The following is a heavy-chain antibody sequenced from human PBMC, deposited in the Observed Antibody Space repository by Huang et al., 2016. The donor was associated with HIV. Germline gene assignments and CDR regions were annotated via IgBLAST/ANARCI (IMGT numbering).Heavy chain of an antibody. CDR2: FDPEIGET. V-gene: IGHV1-24*01. Sequence: QVQLVQSRAEVQKPGASVKVSCKVSAYTLTELSIHWVRQPPGKGLEWMGGFDPEIGETIYAQKFQGRVTMTEDTSTETAFMELSGLRPEDTAVYYCATGFDVFFDFWGQGTLVTVSS. J-gene: IGHJ4*02. D-gene: IGHD3-9*01. CDR3: ATGFDVFFDF. CDR1: AYTLTELS.